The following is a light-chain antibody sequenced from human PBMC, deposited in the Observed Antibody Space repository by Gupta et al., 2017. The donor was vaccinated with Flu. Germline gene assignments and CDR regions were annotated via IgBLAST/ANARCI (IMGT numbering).Light chain of an antibody. CDR1: QHIGSW. V-gene: IGKV1-12*01. CDR3: LQANSFPLT. J-gene: IGKJ4*01. CDR2: AAS. Sequence: DIQMTQAPSTVSASVGDRVTITCRASQHIGSWVAWYQQRPGNAPKVLIHAASTLEIGVPSRFSGSGYGTDFTLTISSLQPEDFAAYFCLQANSFPLTFGGGTKVEMK.